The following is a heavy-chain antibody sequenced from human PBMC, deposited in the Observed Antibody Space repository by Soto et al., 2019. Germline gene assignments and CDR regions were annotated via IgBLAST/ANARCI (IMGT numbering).Heavy chain of an antibody. CDR1: GFTFSSYS. CDR2: ISSSSSYI. J-gene: IGHJ6*02. V-gene: IGHV3-21*01. CDR3: ASPVGCSSTSCYTDYYYGMDV. Sequence: EVQLVESGGGLVKPGGSLRLSCAASGFTFSSYSMNWVRQAPGKGLEWVSSISSSSSYIYYADSVKGRFTISRDNAKNSLYLQMNSLRAEDTAVYYCASPVGCSSTSCYTDYYYGMDVWGQGTTVTVSS. D-gene: IGHD2-2*02.